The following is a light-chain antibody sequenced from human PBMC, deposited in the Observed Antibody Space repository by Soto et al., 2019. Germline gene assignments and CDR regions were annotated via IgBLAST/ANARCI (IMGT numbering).Light chain of an antibody. Sequence: QSVLTQPPSVSAAPGQKVTISCSGSSSNIRGNSVSWYQQPPGTAPKLPIYDDTKRPSGIPDRFSGSKSGTSATLGITGFQTGDEADYYCGSWDSSLSAYVFGTGTKVTVL. CDR3: GSWDSSLSAYV. V-gene: IGLV1-51*01. J-gene: IGLJ1*01. CDR2: DDT. CDR1: SSNIRGNS.